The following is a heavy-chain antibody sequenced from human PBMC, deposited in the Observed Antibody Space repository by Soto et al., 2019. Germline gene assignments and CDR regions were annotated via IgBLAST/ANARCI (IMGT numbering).Heavy chain of an antibody. J-gene: IGHJ4*02. D-gene: IGHD3-10*01. Sequence: PGGSLRLSCAASGFPFSNYGMHWVRQAPGKGLEWLAVIFYGGGSKDYADSVKGRFTISRDNSKNTLYLQMNSLRAEDTAVYYCASPRPSCGSGNRPWHYFDYWGQGTLVTVSS. CDR3: ASPRPSCGSGNRPWHYFDY. CDR2: IFYGGGSK. V-gene: IGHV3-33*08. CDR1: GFPFSNYG.